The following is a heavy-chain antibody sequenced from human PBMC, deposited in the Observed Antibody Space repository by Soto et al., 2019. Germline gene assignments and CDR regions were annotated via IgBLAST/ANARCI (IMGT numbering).Heavy chain of an antibody. Sequence: GGSLRPSCAASGFTFSSYAMSWVRQAPGKGLDWVSAISGSGGSTYYADSVKGRFTISRDNSKNTLYLQMNSLRAEDTAVYYCAKGRNSGPYYFDYWGQGTLVTVSS. CDR2: ISGSGGST. V-gene: IGHV3-23*01. CDR1: GFTFSSYA. CDR3: AKGRNSGPYYFDY. J-gene: IGHJ4*02.